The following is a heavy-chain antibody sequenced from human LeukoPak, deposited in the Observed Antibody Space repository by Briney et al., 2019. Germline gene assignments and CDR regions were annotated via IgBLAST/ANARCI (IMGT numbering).Heavy chain of an antibody. D-gene: IGHD2-15*01. CDR2: ISGSGGST. J-gene: IGHJ4*02. CDR3: AKDRCSGGSCYYGGFDY. V-gene: IGHV3-23*01. CDR1: GFTFSSYW. Sequence: TGGSLRLSCAASGFTFSSYWMSWVRQAPGKGLEWVSAISGSGGSTYYADSVKGRFTISRDNSKNTLYLQMNSLRAEDTAVYYCAKDRCSGGSCYYGGFDYWGQGTLVTVSS.